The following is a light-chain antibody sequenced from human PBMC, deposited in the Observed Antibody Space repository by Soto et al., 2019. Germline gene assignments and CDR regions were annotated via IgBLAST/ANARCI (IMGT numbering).Light chain of an antibody. CDR2: AAS. CDR1: QAIRNG. V-gene: IGKV1-6*01. CDR3: LQDYTYPRT. J-gene: IGKJ4*01. Sequence: IQLTQSPSSLSASVGDRXXITCXASQAIRNGLVWFQQKPGKAPIXXIYAASTLQSGVPPRFSGSGSGTDFTLTISSLQAEDFATYYCLQDYTYPRTFGGGTQGGYQ.